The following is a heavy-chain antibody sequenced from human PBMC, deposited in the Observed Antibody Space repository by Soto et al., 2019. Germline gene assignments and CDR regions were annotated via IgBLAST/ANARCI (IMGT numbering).Heavy chain of an antibody. Sequence: EVQLVESGGGLVQPGGSLRLSCAASGFTVTTNYMSWVRQPPGKGLEWVSVVYSGGSTYYADSVKGRFTVSRDNSKNTLYLQMNSLRAEDTAVYYCARDFSVKNDAFDIWGQGTVVTVSS. CDR3: ARDFSVKNDAFDI. J-gene: IGHJ3*02. CDR1: GFTVTTNY. V-gene: IGHV3-66*01. CDR2: VYSGGST. D-gene: IGHD4-17*01.